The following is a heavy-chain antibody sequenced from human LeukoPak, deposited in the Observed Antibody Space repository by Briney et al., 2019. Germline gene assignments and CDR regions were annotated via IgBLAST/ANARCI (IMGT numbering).Heavy chain of an antibody. D-gene: IGHD4-17*01. CDR1: GFTFSNYA. J-gene: IGHJ3*01. CDR2: IRGSGGGT. Sequence: GGTLRLSCAVSGFTFSNYAMTWVRLAPGKGLEWVSSIRGSGGGTSYADSVKGRFTMYRANSRDTLYLQMNNLRAEDTAVYYCGRDPNGDYIGAFDFWGQGTLVTVSS. CDR3: GRDPNGDYIGAFDF. V-gene: IGHV3-23*01.